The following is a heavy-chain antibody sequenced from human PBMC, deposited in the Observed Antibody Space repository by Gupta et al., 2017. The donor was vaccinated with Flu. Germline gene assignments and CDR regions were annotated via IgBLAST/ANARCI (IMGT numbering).Heavy chain of an antibody. J-gene: IGHJ4*02. V-gene: IGHV3-48*03. Sequence: EVQLVESGGNLVQPGGSLILFCAASGFTLSSYDMSWVRQAPGRGLEWISFISSSGSTYYGDPVRGRFTISRDNAKNSLYLQMSGLRDEDTAIYYCARGHWDNWGQGTLVTVSS. CDR1: GFTLSSYD. CDR2: ISSSGST. CDR3: ARGHWDN.